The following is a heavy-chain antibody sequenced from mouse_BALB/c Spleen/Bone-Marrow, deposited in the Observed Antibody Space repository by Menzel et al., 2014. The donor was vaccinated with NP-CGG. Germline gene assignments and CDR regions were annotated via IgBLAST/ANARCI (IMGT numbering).Heavy chain of an antibody. CDR1: GFTFTDYY. CDR2: IRNKVKGYTT. Sequence: EVQGVESGGGLVQPGGSLRLSCAASGFTFTDYYISWVRQPPGKALEWLGFIRNKVKGYTTDYSASVKGRFTISRDNSQSISYPQMNTLRAEDSATYYCARDENVGIYWYFDVWGAGTTVTVSS. V-gene: IGHV7-3*02. J-gene: IGHJ1*01. CDR3: ARDENVGIYWYFDV.